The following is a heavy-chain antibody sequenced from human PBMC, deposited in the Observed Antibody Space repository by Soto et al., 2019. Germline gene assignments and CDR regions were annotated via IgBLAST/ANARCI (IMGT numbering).Heavy chain of an antibody. V-gene: IGHV4-39*01. J-gene: IGHJ5*02. Sequence: SETLSLTCTVSGGSISSSSYYWGWIRQPPGKGLEWIGSIYYSGSTYYNPSLKSRVTISVDTSKNQFSLKLSSVTAADTAVYYCASAYDSLTGYYKVSNWFDPWGQGTLVT. D-gene: IGHD3-9*01. CDR2: IYYSGST. CDR1: GGSISSSSYY. CDR3: ASAYDSLTGYYKVSNWFDP.